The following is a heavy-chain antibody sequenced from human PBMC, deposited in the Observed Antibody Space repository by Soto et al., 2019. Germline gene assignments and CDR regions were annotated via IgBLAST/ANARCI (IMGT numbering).Heavy chain of an antibody. J-gene: IGHJ6*02. V-gene: IGHV3-30-3*01. CDR1: GFTFNIYA. CDR3: GREDDYVYRHINCGLEV. CDR2: ISFDGTKK. D-gene: IGHD5-12*01. Sequence: PGGSLRLSCAASGFTFNIYALHWVRQAPGKGLEWVAVISFDGTKKYYSDSVTGRFTISRDNLKNTLYLLMNNLRVEDAALYFCGREDDYVYRHINCGLEVWGQGTTVT.